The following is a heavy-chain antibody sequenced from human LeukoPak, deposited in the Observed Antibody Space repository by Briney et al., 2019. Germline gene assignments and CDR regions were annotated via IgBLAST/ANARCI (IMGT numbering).Heavy chain of an antibody. J-gene: IGHJ4*02. CDR2: INQDGSQK. CDR1: GFTFSTYW. Sequence: GGSLRLSCAASGFTFSTYWMSWVRQAPGKGLEWVANINQDGSQKRYVDSVQGRFTISRDNTKNSLFLQMNSLRAEDTAVYYCTRLKDDVTKLDYWGQGTLVTVSS. D-gene: IGHD2-8*01. V-gene: IGHV3-7*01. CDR3: TRLKDDVTKLDY.